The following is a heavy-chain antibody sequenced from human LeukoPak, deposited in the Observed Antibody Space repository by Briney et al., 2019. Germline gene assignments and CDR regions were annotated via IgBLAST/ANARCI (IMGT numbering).Heavy chain of an antibody. D-gene: IGHD3-22*01. Sequence: SGGSLRLSCAASGFTFSSYAMHWVRQAPGKGLEWVAVISYDGSNKYYADSVEGRFTISRDNSKNTLYLQMNSLRAEDTAVYYCARDQDYDSSGYYYWGQGTLVTVSS. J-gene: IGHJ4*02. V-gene: IGHV3-30-3*01. CDR1: GFTFSSYA. CDR2: ISYDGSNK. CDR3: ARDQDYDSSGYYY.